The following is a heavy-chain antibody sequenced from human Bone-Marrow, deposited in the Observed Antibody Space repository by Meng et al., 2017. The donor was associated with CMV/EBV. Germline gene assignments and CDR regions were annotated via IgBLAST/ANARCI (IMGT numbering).Heavy chain of an antibody. D-gene: IGHD1-26*01. V-gene: IGHV1-2*06. J-gene: IGHJ4*02. Sequence: CKASGYTFTDYYIHWVRQAPGQGLEWMGRINPYSGGTNYAQKLQGRVTMTTDTLTSTAHMELRSLRSDDTAVYYCARARVGGTELGYWGQGTLVTVSS. CDR1: GYTFTDYY. CDR2: INPYSGGT. CDR3: ARARVGGTELGY.